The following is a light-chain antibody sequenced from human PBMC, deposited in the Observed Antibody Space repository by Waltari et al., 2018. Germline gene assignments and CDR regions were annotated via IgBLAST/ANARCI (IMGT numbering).Light chain of an antibody. CDR2: YDS. V-gene: IGLV3-21*04. J-gene: IGLJ2*01. CDR3: QVWDDSNNSGV. Sequence: SYVLTQTPSVSLAPGQTALITCGGDNIESKSVNWYQLTPGQAPVLVMFYDSDRPPGIPDRFSGSNSGNTATLTISRVEDDDEADYFCQVWDDSNNSGVFGGGTKLTVL. CDR1: NIESKS.